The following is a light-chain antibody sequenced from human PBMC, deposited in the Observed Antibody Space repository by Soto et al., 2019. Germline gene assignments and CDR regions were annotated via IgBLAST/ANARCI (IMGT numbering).Light chain of an antibody. CDR3: LQDYSYPWT. CDR1: QGISTW. J-gene: IGKJ1*01. V-gene: IGKV1-5*01. Sequence: DIQMTQSPYTLSASVGDRVTITCRASQGISTWLAWYQQKPGTAPKLLIYDASSLESGVPSRFSGSGSGTEFTLTISSLQPEDFATYYCLQDYSYPWTFGQGTKVDIK. CDR2: DAS.